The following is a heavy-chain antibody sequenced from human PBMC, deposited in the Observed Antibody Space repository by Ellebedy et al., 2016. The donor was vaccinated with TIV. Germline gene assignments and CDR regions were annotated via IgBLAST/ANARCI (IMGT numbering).Heavy chain of an antibody. Sequence: GGSLRLXXAASGSTFSSDAMSWVRQAPGKGLEWVSTVSNSGGSTYYADSVKGRFTISRDNSKNTLYLQMNSLRAEDTAVYYCAQDLGYCASGGYWGQGTLVTVSS. CDR1: GSTFSSDA. J-gene: IGHJ4*02. V-gene: IGHV3-23*01. CDR3: AQDLGYCASGGY. CDR2: VSNSGGST. D-gene: IGHD2-15*01.